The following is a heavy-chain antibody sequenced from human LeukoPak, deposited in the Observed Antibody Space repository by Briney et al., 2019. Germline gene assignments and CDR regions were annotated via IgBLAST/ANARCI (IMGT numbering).Heavy chain of an antibody. Sequence: PGGSLRLSCAASGFTFSTFWMHWVRKVPGKGLVWVARINSDESRTNYADSVKGRFTISRDNARNTLFLHMNSLRADDTAVYYCTANFNYWGQGTLVTVSS. CDR1: GFTFSTFW. V-gene: IGHV3-74*01. J-gene: IGHJ4*02. CDR3: TANFNY. CDR2: INSDESRT.